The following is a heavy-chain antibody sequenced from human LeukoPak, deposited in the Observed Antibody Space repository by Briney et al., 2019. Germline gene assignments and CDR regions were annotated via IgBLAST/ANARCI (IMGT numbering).Heavy chain of an antibody. D-gene: IGHD3-10*01. J-gene: IGHJ4*02. V-gene: IGHV3-21*01. CDR3: ARAWSGSYYNGFDY. CDR1: GITFSSYS. Sequence: GGSLRLSCAASGITFSSYSMNWVRQAPGKGLEWVSSISSSSSYIYYGDSVKGRFTISRDNAKNSLYLQMNSLRAEDTAVYYCARAWSGSYYNGFDYWGQGTLVTVSS. CDR2: ISSSSSYI.